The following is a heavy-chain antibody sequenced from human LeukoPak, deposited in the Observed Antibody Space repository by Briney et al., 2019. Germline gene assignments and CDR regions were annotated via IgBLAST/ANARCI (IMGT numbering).Heavy chain of an antibody. Sequence: SETLSLTCSVSGGSINSYYWSWIRQPAGKGLEWIGRIYTSGTTNYNPSLKSRVTMSVDTSKNQFSLKLTSVTAADTAVYYCASQWAGDYLYFGYWGQGLLVTVSS. CDR1: GGSINSYY. D-gene: IGHD7-27*01. CDR3: ASQWAGDYLYFGY. CDR2: IYTSGTT. J-gene: IGHJ4*02. V-gene: IGHV4-4*07.